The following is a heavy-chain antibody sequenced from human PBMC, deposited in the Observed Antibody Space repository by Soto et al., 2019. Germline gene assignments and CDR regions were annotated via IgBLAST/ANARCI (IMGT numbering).Heavy chain of an antibody. CDR1: GFTFSDYY. D-gene: IGHD2-15*01. J-gene: IGHJ6*02. CDR2: ISSSGSTI. CDR3: ARGCSGGSCYWDYYYGMDV. V-gene: IGHV3-11*01. Sequence: GGSLRLSWAAFGFTFSDYYMSWIRQAPGKGLDWVSYISSSGSTIYYADSVKGRFTISRDNAKNSLYLQMNSLRAEDTAVYYCARGCSGGSCYWDYYYGMDVWGQGTTVTVSS.